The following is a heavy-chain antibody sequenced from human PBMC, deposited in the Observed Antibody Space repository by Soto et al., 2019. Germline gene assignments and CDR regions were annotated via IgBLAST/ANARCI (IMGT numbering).Heavy chain of an antibody. Sequence: QVQLEESGPGLVKPLQTLSLTCTVSGGSISRDNYFWSWLRQLPGKGLEWIGYIYYKGSAYYNPSLQSRPTISVDTSRNQFSLMLTSVTAADTAVYYCAREVNVPVVAEAFDIWGQGTMVTVSS. V-gene: IGHV4-31*03. D-gene: IGHD2-2*01. CDR1: GGSISRDNYF. J-gene: IGHJ3*02. CDR2: IYYKGSA. CDR3: AREVNVPVVAEAFDI.